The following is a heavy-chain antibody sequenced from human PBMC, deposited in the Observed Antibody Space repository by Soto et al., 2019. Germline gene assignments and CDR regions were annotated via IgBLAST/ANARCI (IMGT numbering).Heavy chain of an antibody. CDR3: ARPLRTTQFLSGFDP. V-gene: IGHV4-39*01. J-gene: IGHJ5*02. Sequence: SETLSLTCTVSGGSISSSSYYWGWIRQPPGKGLEWIGSIYYSGSTYYNPSLKSRVTISVDTSKNQFSLKLSSVTAADTAVYYCARPLRTTQFLSGFDPWGQGTLVTVSS. CDR2: IYYSGST. CDR1: GGSISSSSYY. D-gene: IGHD2-21*01.